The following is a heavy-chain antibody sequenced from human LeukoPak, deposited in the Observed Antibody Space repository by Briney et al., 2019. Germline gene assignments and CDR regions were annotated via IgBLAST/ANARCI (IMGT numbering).Heavy chain of an antibody. CDR2: ISSDGSNK. V-gene: IGHV3-30*18. CDR3: AKDYYDSSGYLFDY. D-gene: IGHD3-22*01. Sequence: SGGSLRLSCAASGFTFSSYWMHWVRQAPGKGLEWVAVISSDGSNKYYADSVRGRFTISRDNSKNTLYVQMNSLRAEDTAVYYCAKDYYDSSGYLFDYWGQGTRVTVSS. J-gene: IGHJ4*02. CDR1: GFTFSSYW.